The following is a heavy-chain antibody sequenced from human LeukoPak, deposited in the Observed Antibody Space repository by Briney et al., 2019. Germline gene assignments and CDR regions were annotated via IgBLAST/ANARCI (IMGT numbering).Heavy chain of an antibody. J-gene: IGHJ4*02. V-gene: IGHV4-39*01. D-gene: IGHD6-19*01. CDR2: IYYSGST. Sequence: PSETLSLTCTVSGVSISSSPYYWGWIRQPPGKGLEWFGNIYYSGSTYYNPSLKTRVTISVDTSKNQFSLKLTSVTAADTAVYYCARHASVDGNWPRPLDYWGQGSLVTVSS. CDR3: ARHASVDGNWPRPLDY. CDR1: GVSISSSPYY.